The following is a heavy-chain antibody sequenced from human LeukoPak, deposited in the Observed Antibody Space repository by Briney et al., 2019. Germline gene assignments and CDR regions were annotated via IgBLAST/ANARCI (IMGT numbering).Heavy chain of an antibody. J-gene: IGHJ4*02. CDR3: ARQAGYNYMYYYFDY. CDR2: IYTSGST. D-gene: IGHD5-12*01. V-gene: IGHV4-4*07. Sequence: SETLSLTCTVSGGSISSYYWSWIWQPAGKGLEWIGRIYTSGSTNYNPSLKSRVTMSVDTSKNQFSLKLSSVTAADTAVYYCARQAGYNYMYYYFDYWGQGTLVTVSS. CDR1: GGSISSYY.